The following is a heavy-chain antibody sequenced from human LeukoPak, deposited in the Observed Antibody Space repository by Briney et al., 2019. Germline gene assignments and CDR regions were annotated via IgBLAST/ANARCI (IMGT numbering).Heavy chain of an antibody. CDR2: VYYRGNT. V-gene: IGHV4-39*01. J-gene: IGHJ4*02. CDR3: ARRDYYGSGSPDY. D-gene: IGHD3-10*01. Sequence: SETMSLTCTVSGGSISSSTYYWGWIRQPPGKGLEWIGSVYYRGNTYYNPSLKSRVTISVDTSKNQFSLKLSSVTAADTAVYYCARRDYYGSGSPDYWGQGTLVTVSS. CDR1: GGSISSSTYY.